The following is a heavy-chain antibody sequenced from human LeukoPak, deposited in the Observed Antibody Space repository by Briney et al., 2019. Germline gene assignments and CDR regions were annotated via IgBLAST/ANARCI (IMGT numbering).Heavy chain of an antibody. J-gene: IGHJ4*02. CDR3: ATRYSSSSYYFDY. Sequence: ASVKVSCKASGYTFTGNYMHWVRQAPGQGLEWRGGINPNSGGTNYAQKFQGRVTMARDTSMSTAYMELSRLRSDDTAVYYCATRYSSSSYYFDYWGQGTLVTVSS. CDR2: INPNSGGT. D-gene: IGHD6-13*01. CDR1: GYTFTGNY. V-gene: IGHV1-2*02.